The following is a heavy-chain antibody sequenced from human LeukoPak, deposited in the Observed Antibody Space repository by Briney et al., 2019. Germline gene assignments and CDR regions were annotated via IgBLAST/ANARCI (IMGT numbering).Heavy chain of an antibody. CDR3: ARGVPPYGSGSYYFDY. Sequence: SETLSLTCAVYGGSFSGYYWSWIRQPPGKGLEWIVEINHSGSTNYNPSLKSRVTISVDTSKNQFSLKLSSVTAADTAVYYCARGVPPYGSGSYYFDYWGQGTLVTVSS. D-gene: IGHD3-10*01. J-gene: IGHJ4*02. CDR1: GGSFSGYY. V-gene: IGHV4-34*01. CDR2: INHSGST.